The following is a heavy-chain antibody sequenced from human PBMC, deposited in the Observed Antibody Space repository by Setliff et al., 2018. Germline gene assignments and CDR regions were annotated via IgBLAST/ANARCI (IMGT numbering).Heavy chain of an antibody. CDR3: ARDRRNYYDSSGYRAFDI. CDR2: INPSGGIA. CDR1: GYTFTSYY. V-gene: IGHV1-46*01. D-gene: IGHD3-22*01. J-gene: IGHJ3*02. Sequence: GASVKVSCKASGYTFTSYYMHWVRQAPGQGLEWMGIINPSGGIANYAQKFQGRVTITADKSTSTAYMELSSLRSEDTAVYYCARDRRNYYDSSGYRAFDIWGQGTMVTVSS.